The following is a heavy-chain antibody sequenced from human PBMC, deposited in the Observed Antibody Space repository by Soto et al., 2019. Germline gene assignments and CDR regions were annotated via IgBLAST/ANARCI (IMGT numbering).Heavy chain of an antibody. D-gene: IGHD7-27*01. CDR1: GFTFSSYS. Sequence: GGSLRLSCAASGFTFSSYSMNWVRQAPGKGLEWVSSISSSSSYIYYADSVKGRFTISRDNAKNSLYLQMNSLRAEDTAVYYCSRASEWGYGMDVWGQGTTVTVSS. CDR2: ISSSSSYI. V-gene: IGHV3-21*01. J-gene: IGHJ6*02. CDR3: SRASEWGYGMDV.